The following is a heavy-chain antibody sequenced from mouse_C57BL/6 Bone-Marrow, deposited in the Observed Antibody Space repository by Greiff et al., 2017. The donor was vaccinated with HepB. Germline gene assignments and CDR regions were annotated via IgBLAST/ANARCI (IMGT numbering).Heavy chain of an antibody. CDR2: IYPGNSDT. Sequence: VQLQQSGTVLARPGASVKMSCKTSGYTFTSYWMHWVKQRPGQVLEWIGAIYPGNSDTSYNQKFKGKAKLTAVTSASTAYMELSSLTNEDAAVYYCTREIYYGFSWFAYWGQGTLVTVSA. CDR3: TREIYYGFSWFAY. D-gene: IGHD2-2*01. J-gene: IGHJ3*01. CDR1: GYTFTSYW. V-gene: IGHV1-5*01.